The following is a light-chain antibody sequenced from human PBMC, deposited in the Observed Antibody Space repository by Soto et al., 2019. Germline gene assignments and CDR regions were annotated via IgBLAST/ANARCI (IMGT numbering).Light chain of an antibody. J-gene: IGLJ2*01. Sequence: QSVLTQPTSVSAAPGQKVSISCSGSTSNIGRNYVSWYQQLPGAAPKLLIYDSDKRPSGIPYRFSGSKSGTSATLGITGLQTGDEADYYCGTWDDRLDAGLFGGGTKVTVL. CDR2: DSD. CDR1: TSNIGRNY. CDR3: GTWDDRLDAGL. V-gene: IGLV1-51*01.